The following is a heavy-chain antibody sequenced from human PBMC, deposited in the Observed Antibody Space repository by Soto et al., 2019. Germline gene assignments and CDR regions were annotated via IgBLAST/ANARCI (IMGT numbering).Heavy chain of an antibody. J-gene: IGHJ3*02. V-gene: IGHV3-30*18. CDR3: AKVMVGYDGNSAAFDI. D-gene: IGHD5-12*01. CDR2: ISYAGSNE. CDR1: GFTFSNYD. Sequence: QELLVESGGGVVQPGRSLRLSCAASGFTFSNYDMHWVRQAPGKGLDWVAVISYAGSNEYYADSVKGRFTFARDNSKNTLDLQMNRLRAKDTAVYYCAKVMVGYDGNSAAFDIWGQGTMDTVST.